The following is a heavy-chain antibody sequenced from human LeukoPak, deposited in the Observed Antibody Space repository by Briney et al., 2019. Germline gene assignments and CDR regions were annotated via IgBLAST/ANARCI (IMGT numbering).Heavy chain of an antibody. CDR3: ARAMVRGVNNYYYGMDV. V-gene: IGHV3-30-3*01. Sequence: GGSLRLSCAASGFTFSSYAMHWVRQAPGKGLEWVAVISYDGSNKYYADSVKGRFTISRDNFKNTLYLQMNSLRAEDTAVYYCARAMVRGVNNYYYGMDVWGQGTTVTVSS. CDR1: GFTFSSYA. D-gene: IGHD3-10*01. CDR2: ISYDGSNK. J-gene: IGHJ6*02.